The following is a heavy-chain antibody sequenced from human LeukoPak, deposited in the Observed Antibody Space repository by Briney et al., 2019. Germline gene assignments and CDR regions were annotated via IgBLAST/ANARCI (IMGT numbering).Heavy chain of an antibody. D-gene: IGHD3-22*01. CDR3: AKRGVVIRVILVGFHKEAYYFDS. J-gene: IGHJ4*02. V-gene: IGHV3-23*01. CDR1: GITLSNYG. Sequence: GGSLRLSCAVSGITLSNYGMSWVRQAPGKGLEWVAGISDSGGRTNYADSVKGRFTISRDNPKNTLYLQMNSMSTEDTVVYFCAKRGVVIRVILVGFHKEAYYFDSWGQGALVTVSS. CDR2: ISDSGGRT.